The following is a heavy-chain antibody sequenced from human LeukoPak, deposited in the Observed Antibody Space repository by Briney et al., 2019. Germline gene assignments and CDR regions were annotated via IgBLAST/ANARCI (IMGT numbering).Heavy chain of an antibody. CDR1: GYTFTSYG. CDR2: ISAYNGNT. J-gene: IGHJ4*02. D-gene: IGHD3-16*02. V-gene: IGHV1-18*01. CDR3: ARREGTDYVWGSYPEYYFDY. Sequence: ASVKVSCKASGYTFTSYGISWVRQAPGQGLEWMGWISAYNGNTNYAQKLQGRVTMTTDTSTSTAYMELRSLRSDDTAVHYCARREGTDYVWGSYPEYYFDYWGQGTLVTVSS.